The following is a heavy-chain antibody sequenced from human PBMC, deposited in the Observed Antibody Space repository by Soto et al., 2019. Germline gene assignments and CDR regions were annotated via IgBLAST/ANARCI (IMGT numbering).Heavy chain of an antibody. J-gene: IGHJ5*01. CDR3: AKKDPWFDS. CDR1: EFTFKNCV. V-gene: IGHV3-23*01. CDR2: ITFSGATT. Sequence: PGGSMRLSCPASEFTFKNCVMSWVRQAPGKGLEWVSAITFSGATTYYADSVKGRFAISRDNSKATLYLQMNSLRAEDTAVYYCAKKDPWFDSWGQGTLVTVSS.